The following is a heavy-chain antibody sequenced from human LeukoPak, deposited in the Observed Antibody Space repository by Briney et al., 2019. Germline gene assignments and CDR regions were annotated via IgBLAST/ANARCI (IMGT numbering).Heavy chain of an antibody. D-gene: IGHD1-26*01. CDR3: VRSGGY. CDR2: IKEDGSEK. CDR1: GSTFSNYE. V-gene: IGHV3-7*05. Sequence: GGSLRLSCEVSGSTFSNYEINWVRQAPGKGLEWVANIKEDGSEKYYVDSVKGRFTISRDNAKNSLCLQMNSLRAEDTAIYYCVRSGGYWGQGTLVTVSS. J-gene: IGHJ4*02.